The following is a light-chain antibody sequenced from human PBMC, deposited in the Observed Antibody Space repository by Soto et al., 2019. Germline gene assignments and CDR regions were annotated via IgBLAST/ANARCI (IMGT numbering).Light chain of an antibody. J-gene: IGKJ2*01. Sequence: EIVMTQSPATLSVSPGESATLSCRASQSVSINLAWYQQKPGQAPRLLIFGASTRSTGIPARFSGSGSGTAFPLTISRLQSEDLAVYYCLQYNHCPPIYTFGQGTRLEIK. CDR1: QSVSIN. CDR3: LQYNHCPPIYT. V-gene: IGKV3-15*01. CDR2: GAS.